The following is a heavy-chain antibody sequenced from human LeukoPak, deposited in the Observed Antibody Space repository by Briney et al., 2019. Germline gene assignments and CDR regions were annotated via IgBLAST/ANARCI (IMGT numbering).Heavy chain of an antibody. CDR1: GFTFSSYG. J-gene: IGHJ6*03. D-gene: IGHD2-2*01. CDR2: IRYDGSNK. Sequence: GGSLRLSCAASGFTFSSYGMHWVRQAPGKGLEWVAFIRYDGSNKYYADSVKGRFTISRDNSKNTLYLQMNSLRAEDTAVYYCAKDPAGYCSSTSRFGYYYYMDVWGKGTTVTVSS. V-gene: IGHV3-30*02. CDR3: AKDPAGYCSSTSRFGYYYYMDV.